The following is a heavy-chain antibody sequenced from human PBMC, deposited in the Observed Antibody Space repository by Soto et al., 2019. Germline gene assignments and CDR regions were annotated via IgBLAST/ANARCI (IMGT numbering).Heavy chain of an antibody. CDR3: GRDNVGGEPHKGELEY. CDR2: INAGNGKT. V-gene: IGHV1-3*01. D-gene: IGHD3-10*01. CDR1: GYTFNSYV. J-gene: IGHJ4*02. Sequence: QVQLVQSGAEVKKPGASVKVSCKASGYTFNSYVLHWVRQAPGQRREWMGWINAGNGKTKYSQKFQGRLTFARDTAASTAYMELSSLRSEDTAVYYRGRDNVGGEPHKGELEYWGQGTLVTVSS.